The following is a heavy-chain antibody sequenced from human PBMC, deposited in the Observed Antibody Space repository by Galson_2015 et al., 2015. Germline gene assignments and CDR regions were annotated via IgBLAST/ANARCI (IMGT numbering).Heavy chain of an antibody. CDR1: GYTFTSYD. D-gene: IGHD1-14*01. V-gene: IGHV1-8*01. CDR3: ARCPIQLRNRQGTNWFDP. CDR2: MNPNSGNT. Sequence: SVKVSCKASGYTFTSYDINWVRQATGQGLEWMGWMNPNSGNTGYAQKFQGRVTMTRNTSISTAYMELSSLRSEDTAVYYCARCPIQLRNRQGTNWFDPWGQGTLVTVSS. J-gene: IGHJ5*02.